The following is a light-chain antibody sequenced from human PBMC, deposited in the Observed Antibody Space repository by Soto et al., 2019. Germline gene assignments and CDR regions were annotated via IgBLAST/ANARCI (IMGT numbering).Light chain of an antibody. V-gene: IGKV1-6*01. CDR2: GAS. CDR3: LQDHTYPWT. Sequence: AIQMTQSPSSLSVSIGDRVTITCRASQDIKSYLGWYQQNPGKAPNLLIYGASSLHSGVPSRFSGSGSGTDFTLTISSLQPEDFATYYCLQDHTYPWTFGQGTKVEIK. J-gene: IGKJ1*01. CDR1: QDIKSY.